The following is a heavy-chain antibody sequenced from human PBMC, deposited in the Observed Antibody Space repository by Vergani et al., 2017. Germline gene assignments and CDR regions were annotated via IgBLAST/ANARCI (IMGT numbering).Heavy chain of an antibody. CDR1: GGSVSSGSYY. J-gene: IGHJ4*02. D-gene: IGHD3-22*01. CDR2: IYYSGST. V-gene: IGHV4-61*10. CDR3: ARDDAYSSGYYIDD. Sequence: QVQLQESGPGLVKPSETLSLTCTVSGGSVSSGSYYWSWIRQPAGKGLEWIGYIYYSGSTNYNPSLKSRVTISVDTSKNQFSLKLSSVTAADTAVYYCARDDAYSSGYYIDDWGQGTLVTVSS.